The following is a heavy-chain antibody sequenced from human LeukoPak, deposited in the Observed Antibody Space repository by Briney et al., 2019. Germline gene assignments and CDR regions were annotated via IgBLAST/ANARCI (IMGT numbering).Heavy chain of an antibody. CDR2: INPNSGGT. J-gene: IGHJ4*02. V-gene: IGHV1-2*02. CDR3: ARSRGLELRGWRRPDFDY. CDR1: GYTFTGYY. Sequence: ASVKVSCNASGYTFTGYYMHWVRQAPGQGLEWMGWINPNSGGTNYAQKFQGRVTMARDTSISTAYMELSRLRSDDTAVYYCARSRGLELRGWRRPDFDYWGQGTLVTVSS. D-gene: IGHD1-7*01.